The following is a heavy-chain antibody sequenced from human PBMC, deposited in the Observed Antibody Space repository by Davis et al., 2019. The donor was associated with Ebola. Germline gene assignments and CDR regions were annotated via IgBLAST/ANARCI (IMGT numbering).Heavy chain of an antibody. CDR3: AREGKYRDESRTFDY. D-gene: IGHD2-2*01. CDR1: GFTFSNYW. J-gene: IGHJ4*02. V-gene: IGHV3-74*01. CDR2: IYSDGSST. Sequence: HTGGSLRLSCAASGFTFSNYWIHWVRQAPGKGLVWVSRIYSDGSSTSYADSVKGRFTISRDSAKNSLYLQMDSLRAEDTAVYYCAREGKYRDESRTFDYWGQGTLVTVSS.